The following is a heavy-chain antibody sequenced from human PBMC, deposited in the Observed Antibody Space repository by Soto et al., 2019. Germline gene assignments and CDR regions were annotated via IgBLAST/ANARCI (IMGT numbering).Heavy chain of an antibody. V-gene: IGHV1-2*04. CDR3: ARGSRIAVAGNPFSAD. Sequence: ASVKVSCKASGYIFTGYYMHRVRQAPGQGLEWMGWINPNSGDTNYAQKFQGWVTMTRDTSISTAYMELSRLTFDDTAVYYCARGSRIAVAGNPFSADWGQGSLVTVSS. J-gene: IGHJ4*02. CDR1: GYIFTGYY. D-gene: IGHD6-19*01. CDR2: INPNSGDT.